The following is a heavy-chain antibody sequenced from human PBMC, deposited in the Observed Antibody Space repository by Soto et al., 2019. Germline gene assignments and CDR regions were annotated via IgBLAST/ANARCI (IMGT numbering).Heavy chain of an antibody. V-gene: IGHV4-39*01. CDR1: GGSISSSSYY. CDR3: ARLMRTQDY. CDR2: IYYSGST. Sequence: SETLSLTCTVSGGSISSSSYYWGWIRQPPGKGLEWIGSIYYSGSTYYNPSLKSRVTISVDTSKNQFSLKLSSVTAADTAVYYCARLMRTQDYWGQGTLVTVSS. J-gene: IGHJ4*02.